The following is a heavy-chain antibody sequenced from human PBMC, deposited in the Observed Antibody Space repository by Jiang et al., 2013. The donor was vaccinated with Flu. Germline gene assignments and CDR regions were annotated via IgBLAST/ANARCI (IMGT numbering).Heavy chain of an antibody. D-gene: IGHD5-12*01. V-gene: IGHV3-48*01. CDR1: GFTFSSYG. CDR3: ARDSVEYRDNDWGPYYYYGMDV. J-gene: IGHJ6*02. Sequence: SGGGLVQPGGSLRLSCAASGFTFSSYGINWVRQAPGKGLEWVSYISSRSTTIYYADSVKGRFTISRDNAKNSLSLQMNSLRAEDTAVYYCARDSVEYRDNDWGPYYYYGMDVWGQGTTVTVSS. CDR2: ISSRSTTI.